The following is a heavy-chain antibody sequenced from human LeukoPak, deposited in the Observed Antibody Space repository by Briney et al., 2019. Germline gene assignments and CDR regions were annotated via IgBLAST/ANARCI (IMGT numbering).Heavy chain of an antibody. D-gene: IGHD1-26*01. J-gene: IGHJ4*02. Sequence: SETLSLTCTVSGASISSGGYYWSWIRQHPGKGLEWIGYIYYTGSTYYNSSLKSRVIISLDTSKNQFSLKLTSVTAADTAVYYCARGATRWGWEHPHGGIDYWGQGSLVTVSS. V-gene: IGHV4-31*03. CDR3: ARGATRWGWEHPHGGIDY. CDR1: GASISSGGYY. CDR2: IYYTGST.